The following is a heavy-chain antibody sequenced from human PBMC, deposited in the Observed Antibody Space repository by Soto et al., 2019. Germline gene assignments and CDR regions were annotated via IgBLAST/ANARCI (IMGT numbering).Heavy chain of an antibody. D-gene: IGHD2-2*01. CDR1: GYTFTSYC. CDR3: ARSSPGYQLLPD. CDR2: ISAYNGNT. V-gene: IGHV1-18*04. Sequence: ASVKVSCKASGYTFTSYCISWVRQAPGQGLEWMGWISAYNGNTNYAQKLQGRVTMTTDTSTSTAYMELRSLRSDDTAVYYCARSSPGYQLLPDWGQGTLVTVSS. J-gene: IGHJ4*02.